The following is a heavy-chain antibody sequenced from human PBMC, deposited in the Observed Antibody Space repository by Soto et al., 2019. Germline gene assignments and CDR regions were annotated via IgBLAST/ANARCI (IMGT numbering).Heavy chain of an antibody. Sequence: GASVKVSCKTAGYPFTSNRLSWVRRAPGQGLEWMGWISAYNGNTNYAQKLQGRVTMTTDTSTSTAYMELRSLRSDDTAVYYCARDPYPYYYDSSGYYGMDVWGQGTTVTVSS. CDR1: GYPFTSNR. CDR2: ISAYNGNT. CDR3: ARDPYPYYYDSSGYYGMDV. V-gene: IGHV1-18*01. D-gene: IGHD3-22*01. J-gene: IGHJ6*02.